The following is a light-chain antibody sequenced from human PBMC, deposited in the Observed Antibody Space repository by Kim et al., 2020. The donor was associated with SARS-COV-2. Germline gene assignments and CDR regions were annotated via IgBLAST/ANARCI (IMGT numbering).Light chain of an antibody. J-gene: IGLJ2*01. CDR3: AAWDDSLNAVI. CDR1: TSNVGSNA. CDR2: SNN. Sequence: QSVLTQPPSASGTPGQRVTISCSGSTSNVGSNAVNWYQQLPGTAPKLLIYSNNQRPSGVPDRFSGSKSGTSASLAISGLQSEDEADYYCAAWDDSLNAVIFGGGTQVTV. V-gene: IGLV1-44*01.